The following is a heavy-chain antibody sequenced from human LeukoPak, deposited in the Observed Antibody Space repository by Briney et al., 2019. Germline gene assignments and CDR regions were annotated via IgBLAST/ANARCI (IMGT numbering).Heavy chain of an antibody. CDR2: IHYSGST. V-gene: IGHV4-59*11. CDR1: GASISSHY. J-gene: IGHJ2*01. Sequence: SETLSLTCTVSGASISSHYWSWIRQPPGKGLEWLGFIHYSGSTAYNPSLKGRVTISLDSAKSHFSLKLNSVTAADTAVYYCARDSSGWSAAWYFDLWGRGILVTVSS. CDR3: ARDSSGWSAAWYFDL. D-gene: IGHD6-19*01.